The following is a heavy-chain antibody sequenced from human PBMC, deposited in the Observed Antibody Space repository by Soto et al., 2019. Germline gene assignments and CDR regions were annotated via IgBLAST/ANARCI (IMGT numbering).Heavy chain of an antibody. D-gene: IGHD2-21*02. CDR3: ARVATRLQSMEVLEY. CDR1: GFIFRDYL. J-gene: IGHJ4*02. V-gene: IGHV3-30*03. CDR2: LSFDGTAE. Sequence: QVQLVESGGGVVQPGTSLRLSCKASGFIFRDYLIHWVRQAPGKGLEWQAVLSFDGTAEYYADSTRGRFTISRDIPKSTTYLVINNVRREDTAMYYCARVATRLQSMEVLEYWGQGTLVTVPS.